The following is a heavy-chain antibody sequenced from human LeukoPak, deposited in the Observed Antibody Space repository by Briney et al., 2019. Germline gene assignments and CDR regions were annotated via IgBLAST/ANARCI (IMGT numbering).Heavy chain of an antibody. J-gene: IGHJ4*02. CDR1: GFTFSSYA. CDR2: IPYDGSNK. V-gene: IGHV3-30-3*01. CDR3: ARDLRGPFDY. D-gene: IGHD3-16*01. Sequence: GGSLRLSCAASGFTFSSYAMHWVRQAPGKGLEWVAVIPYDGSNKYYADSVKGRFTISRDNSKNTLYLQMNSLRAEDTAVYYCARDLRGPFDYWGQGTLVTVSS.